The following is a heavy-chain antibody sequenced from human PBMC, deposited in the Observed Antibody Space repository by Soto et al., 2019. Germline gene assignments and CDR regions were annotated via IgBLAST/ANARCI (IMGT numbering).Heavy chain of an antibody. D-gene: IGHD2-21*02. CDR3: ARAIVVVTAGAFDI. CDR2: IIPIFGTA. CDR1: GGTFNSYA. Sequence: SVEISSTSSGGTFNSYAISGLRKAPGQGLEWMGGIIPIFGTANYAQKFQGRVTITADKSTSTAYMELSSLRSEDTAVYYCARAIVVVTAGAFDIWGQGTMVTVSS. J-gene: IGHJ3*02. V-gene: IGHV1-69*06.